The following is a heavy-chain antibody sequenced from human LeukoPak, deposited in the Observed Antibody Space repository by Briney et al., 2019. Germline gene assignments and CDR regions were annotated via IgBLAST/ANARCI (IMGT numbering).Heavy chain of an antibody. CDR3: AREVRLLSY. V-gene: IGHV3-11*01. J-gene: IGHJ4*02. D-gene: IGHD2/OR15-2a*01. CDR2: ISNSGSTI. Sequence: NPGGSLRLSCAASGFIFSDYYMSWIRQAPGKGLEWISYISNSGSTIYYADSVEGRFTLFRDNAKNSLYLQMNSLRAEDTAVYYCAREVRLLSYWGQGTLVTVSS. CDR1: GFIFSDYY.